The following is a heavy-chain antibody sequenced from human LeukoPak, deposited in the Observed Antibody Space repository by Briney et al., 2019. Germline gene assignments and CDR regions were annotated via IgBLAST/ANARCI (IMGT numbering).Heavy chain of an antibody. CDR3: AELGITMIGGV. CDR2: ISSSGSTI. D-gene: IGHD3-10*02. V-gene: IGHV3-48*03. Sequence: GGALRLPCAASGFTFSSYEMNWVRQAPGKGLEWVSYISSSGSTIYYADSVKGRFTISRDNAKNSLYLQMNSLRAEDTAVYYCAELGITMIGGVWGKGTTVTISS. CDR1: GFTFSSYE. J-gene: IGHJ6*04.